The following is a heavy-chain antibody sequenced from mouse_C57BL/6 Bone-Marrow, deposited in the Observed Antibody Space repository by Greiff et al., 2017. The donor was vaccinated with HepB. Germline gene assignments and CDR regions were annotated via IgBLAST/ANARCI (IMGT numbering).Heavy chain of an antibody. Sequence: VQLQQPGAELVMPGASVKLSCKASGYTFTSYWMHWVKQRPGQGLEWIGEIDPSDSYTNYNQKFKGKSTFTVDKSSSTAYMQLSSLTSEDSAVYYCASWGYAMDYWGQGTSVTVSS. CDR1: GYTFTSYW. CDR3: ASWGYAMDY. D-gene: IGHD4-1*01. V-gene: IGHV1-69*01. J-gene: IGHJ4*01. CDR2: IDPSDSYT.